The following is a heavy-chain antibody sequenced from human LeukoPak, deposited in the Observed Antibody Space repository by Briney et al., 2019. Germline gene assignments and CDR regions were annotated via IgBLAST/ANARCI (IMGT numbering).Heavy chain of an antibody. CDR3: ARVCENTAMVDVDY. V-gene: IGHV3-48*03. D-gene: IGHD5-18*01. Sequence: GGSLRLSCAASRFSFSSYEMHWVSQAPGKGLEWISYISSSGSSIYYADSVKGRFTISRDNGKHSLYLQMNRLRADDTAVYYCARVCENTAMVDVDYWGQGTLVTVSS. J-gene: IGHJ4*02. CDR1: RFSFSSYE. CDR2: ISSSGSSI.